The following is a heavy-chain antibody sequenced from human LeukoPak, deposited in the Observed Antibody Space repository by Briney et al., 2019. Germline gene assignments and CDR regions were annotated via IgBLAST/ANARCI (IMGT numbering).Heavy chain of an antibody. CDR1: GGSISSSSYY. J-gene: IGHJ3*02. Sequence: SETLSLTCTVSGGSISSSSYYWGWIRQPPGKGLEWIGSIYYSGSTYYNPSLKSRVTISVDTSKSQFSLKLSSVTAADTAVYYCARHRRFGEAGAFDIWGQGTMVTVSS. CDR2: IYYSGST. V-gene: IGHV4-39*01. CDR3: ARHRRFGEAGAFDI. D-gene: IGHD3-10*01.